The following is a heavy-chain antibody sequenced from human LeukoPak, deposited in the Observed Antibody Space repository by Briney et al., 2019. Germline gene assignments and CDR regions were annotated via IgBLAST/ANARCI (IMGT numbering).Heavy chain of an antibody. V-gene: IGHV4-4*07. Sequence: PSETLSLTCTVSGGSISSYYWSWIRQPAGKGLEWIGRIYTSGGTNYNPSLKSRVTMSVDTSKNQFSLKLSSVTAADTAVYYCARTSLWFGELEYYFDYWGQGTLVTVSS. CDR3: ARTSLWFGELEYYFDY. D-gene: IGHD3-10*01. J-gene: IGHJ4*02. CDR2: IYTSGGT. CDR1: GGSISSYY.